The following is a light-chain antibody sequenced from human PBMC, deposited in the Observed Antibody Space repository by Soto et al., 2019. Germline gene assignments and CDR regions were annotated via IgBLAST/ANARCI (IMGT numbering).Light chain of an antibody. CDR3: QQYGSSGT. CDR1: QSVSNNY. J-gene: IGKJ1*01. CDR2: GAS. V-gene: IGKV3-20*01. Sequence: EIVLTHSAGTLSLSPGERATLSCRASQSVSNNYLSCYQQTPGQAPRLLIYGASNRATGIPDRFSGSGSGTDFTLTISRLEPEDFAVYYCQQYGSSGTFGQGTKVDIK.